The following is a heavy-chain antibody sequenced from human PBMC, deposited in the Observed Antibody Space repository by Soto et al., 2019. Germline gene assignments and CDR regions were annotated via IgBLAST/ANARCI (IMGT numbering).Heavy chain of an antibody. CDR1: GFTVSSNY. D-gene: IGHD3-22*01. Sequence: GGSLRLSCAASGFTVSSNYMSWVRQAPGKGLEWVSVIYSGGNTYYADSVKGRFIISRHNSKNTLYLQMNSLSAEDTAVYYCARDGRYYDSITDYWGQGTLVTVSS. J-gene: IGHJ4*02. V-gene: IGHV3-53*04. CDR2: IYSGGNT. CDR3: ARDGRYYDSITDY.